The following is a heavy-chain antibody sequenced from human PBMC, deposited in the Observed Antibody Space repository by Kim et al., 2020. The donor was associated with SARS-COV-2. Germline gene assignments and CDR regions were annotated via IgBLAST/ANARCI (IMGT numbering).Heavy chain of an antibody. D-gene: IGHD6-13*01. J-gene: IGHJ4*02. V-gene: IGHV4-30-2*04. CDR3: ARALKYSSSWYGGNYFDY. Sequence: KSRVTISVDTSKNQFSLKLSSVTAADTAVYYCARALKYSSSWYGGNYFDYWGQGTLVTVSS.